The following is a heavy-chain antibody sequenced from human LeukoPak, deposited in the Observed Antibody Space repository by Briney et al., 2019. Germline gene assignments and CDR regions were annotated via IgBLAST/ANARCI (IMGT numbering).Heavy chain of an antibody. J-gene: IGHJ4*02. CDR3: ARDSGVEYYYDSSGYTFDY. CDR2: INPNSGDT. Sequence: ASVKVSCKASGYTFTGYYMHWVRQAPGQGLEWMGWINPNSGDTNYAQKFQGRVTMTRDTSISTAYMELSRLRSDDTAVYYCARDSGVEYYYDSSGYTFDYWGQGTLVTVSS. V-gene: IGHV1-2*02. CDR1: GYTFTGYY. D-gene: IGHD3-22*01.